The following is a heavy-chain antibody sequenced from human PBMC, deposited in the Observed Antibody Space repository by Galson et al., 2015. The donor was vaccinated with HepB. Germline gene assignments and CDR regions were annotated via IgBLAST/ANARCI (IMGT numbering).Heavy chain of an antibody. J-gene: IGHJ6*02. CDR1: GGTFSSYA. Sequence: SVKVSCKASGGTFSSYAISWVRQAPGQGLEWMGRIIPILGIANYAQKFQGRVTITADKSTSTAYMELSSLRSEDTAVYYCASGYSREEDYYYGMDVWGQGTTVTVSS. D-gene: IGHD3-22*01. CDR2: IIPILGIA. CDR3: ASGYSREEDYYYGMDV. V-gene: IGHV1-69*04.